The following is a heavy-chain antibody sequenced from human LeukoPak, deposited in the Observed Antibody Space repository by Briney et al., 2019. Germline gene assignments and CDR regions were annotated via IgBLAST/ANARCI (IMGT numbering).Heavy chain of an antibody. CDR3: AKDGLYYYDSSGYLDY. D-gene: IGHD3-22*01. J-gene: IGHJ4*02. V-gene: IGHV1-3*01. CDR1: GYTFTSYA. Sequence: ASVKVSCKASGYTFTSYAMHWVRQAPGQRLEWMGWINAGNGNTKYSQKFQGRVTITRDTSASTAYMGLSSLRSEDTAVYYCAKDGLYYYDSSGYLDYWGQGTLVTVSS. CDR2: INAGNGNT.